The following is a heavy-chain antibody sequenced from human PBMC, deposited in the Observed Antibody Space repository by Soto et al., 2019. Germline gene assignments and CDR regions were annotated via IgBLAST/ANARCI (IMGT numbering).Heavy chain of an antibody. CDR2: INPSGGST. D-gene: IGHD3-22*01. Sequence: QVQLVQSGAEVKKPGASVKVSCKASGYTFTSYYMHWVRQAPGQGLEWMGIINPSGGSTSYAQKFQGRVTMTRDTSTSTVYMELSSLRSEDTAVYYCARGTTIIVVVTSVDAFDIWGQGTMVTVSS. CDR3: ARGTTIIVVVTSVDAFDI. J-gene: IGHJ3*02. V-gene: IGHV1-46*01. CDR1: GYTFTSYY.